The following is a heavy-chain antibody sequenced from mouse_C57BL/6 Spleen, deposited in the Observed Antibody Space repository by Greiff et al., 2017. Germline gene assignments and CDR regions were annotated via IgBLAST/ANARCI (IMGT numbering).Heavy chain of an antibody. Sequence: VHVKQSGPELVKPGASVKISCKASGYSFTDYNMNWVKQSNGKSLEWIGVINPNYGTTSYNQKFKGKATLTVDQSSSTAYMQLNSLTSEDSAVYYCARGHYYGSIYAMDYWGQGTSVTVSS. D-gene: IGHD1-1*01. V-gene: IGHV1-39*01. J-gene: IGHJ4*01. CDR2: INPNYGTT. CDR3: ARGHYYGSIYAMDY. CDR1: GYSFTDYN.